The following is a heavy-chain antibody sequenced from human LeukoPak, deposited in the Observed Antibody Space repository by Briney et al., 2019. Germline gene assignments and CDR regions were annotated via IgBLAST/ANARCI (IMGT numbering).Heavy chain of an antibody. J-gene: IGHJ4*02. CDR2: IYYSGST. CDR1: GGSMSSGNYY. Sequence: PSETLSLTCTVSGGSMSSGNYYWGWIRRPPGKGLEWIASIYYSGSTYYNPSLKSRVTISVGTSKKQFSLNLSSVTAADTAVYYCARHGNTVTDRSYYFDYWGQGTLVTVSS. D-gene: IGHD1/OR15-1a*01. CDR3: ARHGNTVTDRSYYFDY. V-gene: IGHV4-39*01.